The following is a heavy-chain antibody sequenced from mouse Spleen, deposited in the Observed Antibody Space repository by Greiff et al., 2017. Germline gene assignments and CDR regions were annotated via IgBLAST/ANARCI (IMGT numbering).Heavy chain of an antibody. CDR2: ISSGGGST. CDR3: ARQHYYGYGY. V-gene: IGHV5-12-1*01. J-gene: IGHJ2*01. D-gene: IGHD1-2*01. CDR1: GFAFSSYD. Sequence: EVKLVESGGGLVKPGGSLKLSCAASGFAFSSYDMSWVRQTPEKRLEWVAYISSGGGSTYYPDTVKGRFTISRDNAKNTLYLQMSSLKSEDTAMYYCARQHYYGYGYWGQGTTLTVSS.